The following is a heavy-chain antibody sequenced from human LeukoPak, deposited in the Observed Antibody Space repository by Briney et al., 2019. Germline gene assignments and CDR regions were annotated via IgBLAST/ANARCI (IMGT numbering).Heavy chain of an antibody. D-gene: IGHD3-10*01. V-gene: IGHV3-30*03. J-gene: IGHJ4*02. Sequence: GGSLRLSCAASGFTFSSYGMHWVRQAPGKGLEWVAVISYDGSNKYYADSVKGRFTISRDNSKNTLYLQMNSLRAEDTAVYYCARARDYYGSGSYPMVWGQGTLVTVSS. CDR3: ARARDYYGSGSYPMV. CDR2: ISYDGSNK. CDR1: GFTFSSYG.